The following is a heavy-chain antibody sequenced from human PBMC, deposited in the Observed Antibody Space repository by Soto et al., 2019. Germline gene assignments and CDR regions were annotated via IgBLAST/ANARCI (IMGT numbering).Heavy chain of an antibody. J-gene: IGHJ5*02. D-gene: IGHD3-10*01. V-gene: IGHV4-59*01. CDR2: FYHSCST. Sequence: LSLTCTVSGVSISSDDWNGSRQPPGKGLEWIGYFYHSCSTKYNPSLKSRATISVDTSRNQLPLKLSSVTAADTVVYYSTRFGNSTKGNWLDLWGQGTTVTVSS. CDR1: GVSISSDD. CDR3: TRFGNSTKGNWLDL.